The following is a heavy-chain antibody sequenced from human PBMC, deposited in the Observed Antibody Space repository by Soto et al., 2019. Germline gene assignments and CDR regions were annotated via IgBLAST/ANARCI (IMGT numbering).Heavy chain of an antibody. D-gene: IGHD1-7*01. Sequence: QVQLVQSGAEGKDSGASVKVSCKASGYTFTGYYIHWVRQAPGQGLEWVGEISPKSGGTRYAQKFQGRVTMTKDTSISTVYMELSNLSPDDTAVYYCGRGRSGELVVFYWGQGTLVTVHS. CDR1: GYTFTGYY. CDR2: ISPKSGGT. V-gene: IGHV1-2*02. CDR3: GRGRSGELVVFY. J-gene: IGHJ4*02.